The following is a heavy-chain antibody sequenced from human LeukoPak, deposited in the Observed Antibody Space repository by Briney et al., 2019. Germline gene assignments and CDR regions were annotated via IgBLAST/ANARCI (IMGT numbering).Heavy chain of an antibody. J-gene: IGHJ3*02. D-gene: IGHD2-21*02. CDR3: AKALRSWGYCGADCSYVHAFDI. CDR2: ISYDGSNR. Sequence: GGSLRLSCAASGFTFSDYGIHLVRQAPGKGLEWVAVISYDGSNRYYADSVEGRFTISRDNSKETLYVQMNSLRAEDTAVYYCAKALRSWGYCGADCSYVHAFDIWGQGTMVTVSS. V-gene: IGHV3-30*18. CDR1: GFTFSDYG.